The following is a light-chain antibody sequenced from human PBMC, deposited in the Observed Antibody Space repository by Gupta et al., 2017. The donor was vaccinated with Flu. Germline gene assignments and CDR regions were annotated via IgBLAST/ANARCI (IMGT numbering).Light chain of an antibody. CDR1: SSDVGGYEY. Sequence: SVTIPCTGTSSDVGGYEYVSWYQVYPGKAPKLMIYDVIKRPSGVPDRFSGSKSGNTASLTVSGLQAEDEADYFCCSYAGTFTFVFGTGTKVTVL. CDR3: CSYAGTFTFV. V-gene: IGLV2-11*01. CDR2: DVI. J-gene: IGLJ1*01.